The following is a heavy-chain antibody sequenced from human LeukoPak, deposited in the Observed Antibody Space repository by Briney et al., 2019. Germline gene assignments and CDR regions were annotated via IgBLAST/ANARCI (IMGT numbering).Heavy chain of an antibody. CDR2: IYNSGSA. Sequence: TLSLTCTVSGGSISKDDYFWSWMRQHPGKGLEWIGYIYNSGSAYYNPSLKSRGTISVDTSKNQLSLKLSSVTAADTAVYYCARDRGGEIFDHWGQGTLVTVSS. J-gene: IGHJ4*02. D-gene: IGHD2-15*01. V-gene: IGHV4-31*03. CDR3: ARDRGGEIFDH. CDR1: GGSISKDDYF.